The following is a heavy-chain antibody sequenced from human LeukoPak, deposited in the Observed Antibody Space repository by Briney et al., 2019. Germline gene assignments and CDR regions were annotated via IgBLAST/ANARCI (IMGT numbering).Heavy chain of an antibody. J-gene: IGHJ6*02. CDR2: ISGNGGST. Sequence: GGSLRLSCAASGFTFSSYAMSSVRQAPGKGLEWVSSISGNGGSTYYADSVKGRFTISRDNSKNTLYLQMNSLRAEDTAVYYCAKLTVTTFYYYYGMDVWGQGTTVTVSS. D-gene: IGHD4-17*01. CDR3: AKLTVTTFYYYYGMDV. CDR1: GFTFSSYA. V-gene: IGHV3-23*01.